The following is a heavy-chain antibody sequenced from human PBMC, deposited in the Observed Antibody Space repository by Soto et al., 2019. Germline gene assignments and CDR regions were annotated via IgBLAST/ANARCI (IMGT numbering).Heavy chain of an antibody. CDR1: GGSVSSYF. CDR3: VSSRSAIYGDALDV. Sequence: SETLSLTCSVSGGSVSSYFRNWLRQPPGKGLEWIGYIYDDGTTDYNPSLKSRVTILLDMSKNQFSLKLSSVTAADTAVYYCVSSRSAIYGDALDVWGQGTMVTVSS. V-gene: IGHV4-59*02. CDR2: IYDDGTT. J-gene: IGHJ3*01. D-gene: IGHD2-2*01.